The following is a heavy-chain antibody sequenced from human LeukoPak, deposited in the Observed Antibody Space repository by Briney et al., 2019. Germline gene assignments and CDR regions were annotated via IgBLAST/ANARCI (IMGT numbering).Heavy chain of an antibody. D-gene: IGHD3-22*01. CDR2: IYYSGST. CDR1: GGSISSGGYY. Sequence: PSETLSLTCTVSGGSISSGGYYWSWIRQHPGKGLEWIGYIYYSGSTYYNPSLKSRVTMSVDTSKNQFSLRLSSVTAADTAVYYCARGYFDSSGYSNPFDLWGQGALVTVSS. V-gene: IGHV4-31*03. CDR3: ARGYFDSSGYSNPFDL. J-gene: IGHJ4*02.